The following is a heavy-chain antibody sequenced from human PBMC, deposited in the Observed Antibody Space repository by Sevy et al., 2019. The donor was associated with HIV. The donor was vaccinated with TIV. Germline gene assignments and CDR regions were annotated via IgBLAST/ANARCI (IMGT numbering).Heavy chain of an antibody. V-gene: IGHV6-1*01. CDR2: TYYRSKWYN. CDR3: AERTNDVFYYGMDV. J-gene: IGHJ6*02. CDR1: GDSVSSIRTS. Sequence: SQTLSLTCAISGDSVSSIRTSWSWIRQSPSRGLEWLGRTYYRSKWYNDYATSVKSRITINADTSKNQVSLQLNSVTPEDTAVYYCAERTNDVFYYGMDVWGQGTTVTVSS.